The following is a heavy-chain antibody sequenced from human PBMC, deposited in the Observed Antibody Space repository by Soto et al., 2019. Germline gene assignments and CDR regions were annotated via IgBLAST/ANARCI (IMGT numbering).Heavy chain of an antibody. D-gene: IGHD3-22*01. Sequence: VGSLRLSCAASGFTFSSYAMHWVRQAPGKGLEWVAVISYDGSNKYYADSVKGRFTISRDNSKNTLYLQMNSLRAEDTAVYYCARDTYYYDSSGPSIFGHYYYGMDVWGQGTTVTVSS. CDR3: ARDTYYYDSSGPSIFGHYYYGMDV. CDR1: GFTFSSYA. CDR2: ISYDGSNK. V-gene: IGHV3-30-3*01. J-gene: IGHJ6*02.